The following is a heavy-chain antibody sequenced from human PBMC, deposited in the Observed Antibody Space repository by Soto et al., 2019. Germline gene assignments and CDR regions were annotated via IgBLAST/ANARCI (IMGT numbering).Heavy chain of an antibody. CDR1: GGSISSSSYY. J-gene: IGHJ5*02. CDR2: IYYSGST. V-gene: IGHV4-39*01. CDR3: ARGRNWFDP. Sequence: QLQLQESGPGLVKPSETLSLTCTVSGGSISSSSYYWGWIRQPPGNGLEWIGSIYYSGSTYYNPSLKSRVTISVDTSKNQFSLKLSSVTAADTAVYYCARGRNWFDPWGQGTLVTVSS.